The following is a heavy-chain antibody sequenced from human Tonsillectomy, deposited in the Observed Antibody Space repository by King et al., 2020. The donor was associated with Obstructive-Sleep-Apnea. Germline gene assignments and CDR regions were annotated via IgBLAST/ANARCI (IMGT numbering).Heavy chain of an antibody. CDR1: GFTFSSCA. V-gene: IGHV3-23*04. Sequence: VQLVESGGGLVQPGGSLRLSCAASGFTFSSCAMTWVRQAPGKGLEWVSIISGSGGSTYYADSVKGRFTISRDNSKNTLYLQMNSLRAEDTAVYYCAKYRADVMDYYYYGMDVWGQGTTVTVSS. J-gene: IGHJ6*02. CDR3: AKYRADVMDYYYYGMDV. CDR2: ISGSGGST. D-gene: IGHD3-16*01.